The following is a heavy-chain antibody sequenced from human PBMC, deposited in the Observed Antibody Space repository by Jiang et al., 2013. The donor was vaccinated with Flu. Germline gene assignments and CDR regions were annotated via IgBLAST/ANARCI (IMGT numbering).Heavy chain of an antibody. CDR2: VWHDGSNK. CDR1: GFTFSYYG. J-gene: IGHJ4*02. D-gene: IGHD2-2*01. Sequence: VQLVESGGGVVQPGGSLRLSCAASGFTFSYYGMHWVRQSPGKGLEWVASVWHDGSNKYYADSVRGRFSISRDNSKNTLYLQMNSLRPEDTAVYYCATLRGSSYDTYLADYWGQGALVTVSS. V-gene: IGHV3-30*02. CDR3: ATLRGSSYDTYLADY.